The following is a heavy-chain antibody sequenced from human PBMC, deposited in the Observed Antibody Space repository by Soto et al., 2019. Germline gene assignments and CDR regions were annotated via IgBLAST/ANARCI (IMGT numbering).Heavy chain of an antibody. CDR3: AKDAAIAGAINSAFDI. D-gene: IGHD1-26*01. CDR1: GFTFSSYA. Sequence: EVQLLESGGGLVQPGGSLRLSCAASGFTFSSYAMSWVRQAPGKGLEWVSAISGSGGSTYYADSVKGRFTISRDNCKNRLYLEMNRQRAEDTAVYYWAKDAAIAGAINSAFDIWGQGKMVTVSS. CDR2: ISGSGGST. V-gene: IGHV3-23*01. J-gene: IGHJ3*02.